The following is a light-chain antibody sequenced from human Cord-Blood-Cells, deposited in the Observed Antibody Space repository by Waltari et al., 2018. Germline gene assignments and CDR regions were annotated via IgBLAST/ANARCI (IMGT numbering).Light chain of an antibody. CDR1: SSTIGSNY. J-gene: IGLJ3*02. CDR3: AAWDDSLSGRV. CDR2: RNN. V-gene: IGLV1-47*01. Sequence: QSVLTQPPSASGTPGQRVTISCSGSSSTIGSNYLSWYQQLPRTAPKHLIYRNNQRPSGVPDRFSGSKSGTSASLAISGLRSEDEADYYCAAWDDSLSGRVFGGGTKLTVL.